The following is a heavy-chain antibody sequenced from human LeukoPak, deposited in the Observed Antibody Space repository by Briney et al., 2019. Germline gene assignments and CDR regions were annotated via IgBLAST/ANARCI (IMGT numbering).Heavy chain of an antibody. V-gene: IGHV3-53*01. D-gene: IGHD5-24*01. Sequence: PGGSLRLSCAASGFTVSSNYMSWVRQAPGKGLEWVSVIYSGGSTYYADSVKGRFTISRDNSKNTLYLQINSLRAEDTAVYYCARAEKATIFDYWGQGTLVTVSS. CDR1: GFTVSSNY. J-gene: IGHJ4*02. CDR2: IYSGGST. CDR3: ARAEKATIFDY.